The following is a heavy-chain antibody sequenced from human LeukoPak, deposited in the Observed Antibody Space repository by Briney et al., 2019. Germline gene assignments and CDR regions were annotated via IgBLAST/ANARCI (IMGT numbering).Heavy chain of an antibody. CDR3: ARDRVPNPDFWSGRGYAFDI. D-gene: IGHD3-3*01. Sequence: SVKVSCKASGGTFSRYTLNWVLQAPGQGLEWMGGIIPIFGTANYAQKFQGRVTITADESTSTAYMELSSLRSEDTAVYYCARDRVPNPDFWSGRGYAFDIWGQGTMVTVSS. V-gene: IGHV1-69*13. CDR2: IIPIFGTA. J-gene: IGHJ3*02. CDR1: GGTFSRYT.